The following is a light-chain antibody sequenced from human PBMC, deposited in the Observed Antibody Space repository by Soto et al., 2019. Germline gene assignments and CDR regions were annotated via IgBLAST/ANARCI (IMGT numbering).Light chain of an antibody. CDR1: QSVPNSR. J-gene: IGKJ1*01. V-gene: IGKV3-20*01. CDR2: DTS. CDR3: QQYGASPWT. Sequence: EIVLTQSPDTLPLSPGERATLSCMASQSVPNSRLAWYQQKPGQAPSLVISDTSIRATGIPDRFSGRGSGTDFSLIIARPEPEDFAVYICQQYGASPWTFGQGTKVDI.